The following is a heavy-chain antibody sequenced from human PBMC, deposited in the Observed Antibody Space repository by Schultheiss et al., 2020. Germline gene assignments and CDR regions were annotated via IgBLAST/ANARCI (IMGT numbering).Heavy chain of an antibody. D-gene: IGHD3-22*01. J-gene: IGHJ4*02. CDR1: GYTFTSYY. Sequence: SVKVSCKASGYTFTSYYMHWVRQAPGQGLEWMGGIIPIFGTANYAQKFQGRVTITADESTSTAYMELSSLRSEDTAVYYCARERGGYYYDSSGLIDYWGQGTLVTVSS. CDR2: IIPIFGTA. CDR3: ARERGGYYYDSSGLIDY. V-gene: IGHV1-69*13.